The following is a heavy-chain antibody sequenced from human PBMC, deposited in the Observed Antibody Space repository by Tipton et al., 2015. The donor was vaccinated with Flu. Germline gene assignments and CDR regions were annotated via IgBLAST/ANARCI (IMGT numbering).Heavy chain of an antibody. CDR3: ARRKTVTTRLTYFDY. D-gene: IGHD4-17*01. CDR2: IYYSGST. V-gene: IGHV4-59*08. Sequence: TLSLTCTVSGGSITSYYWSWIRQPPGKGLEWIGYIYYSGSTNYNPSLKSRVTISVDTSKNQFSLKLSSVTAADTAVYYCARRKTVTTRLTYFDYWFQGTLVTVSS. J-gene: IGHJ4*02. CDR1: GGSITSYY.